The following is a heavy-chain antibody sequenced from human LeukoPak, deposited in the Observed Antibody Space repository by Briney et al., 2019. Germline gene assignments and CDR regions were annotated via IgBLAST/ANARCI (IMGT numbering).Heavy chain of an antibody. CDR1: GGSISSDY. CDR2: IYYSGTT. Sequence: PSETLSLTCTVSGGSISSDYWSWIRQPPGKGLEWLGYIYYSGTTNYSPSLKSRVSISVDTSKNQFSLRLSSVTAADTAVYYCARGYSSSWYYFDYWGQGTLVTVSS. V-gene: IGHV4-59*01. D-gene: IGHD6-13*01. CDR3: ARGYSSSWYYFDY. J-gene: IGHJ4*02.